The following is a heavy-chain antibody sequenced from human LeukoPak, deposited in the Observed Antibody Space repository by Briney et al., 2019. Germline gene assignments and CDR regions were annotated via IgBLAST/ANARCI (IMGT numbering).Heavy chain of an antibody. CDR2: INHSGST. J-gene: IGHJ6*04. V-gene: IGHV4-34*01. D-gene: IGHD2-15*01. CDR1: GGSFSGYY. CDR3: ARDPLYCSGGSCYPGDYYYYYGMDV. Sequence: SETLSVTCAVYGGSFSGYYWSWIRQPPGKGLEWIGEINHSGSTNYNPSLKSRVTISVDTSKNQFSLKLSSVTAADTAVYYCARDPLYCSGGSCYPGDYYYYYGMDVWGKGTTVTVSS.